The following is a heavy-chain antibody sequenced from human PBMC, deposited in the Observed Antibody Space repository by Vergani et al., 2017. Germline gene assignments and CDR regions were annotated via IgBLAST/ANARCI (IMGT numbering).Heavy chain of an antibody. D-gene: IGHD3-16*01. CDR1: GFTFSSYG. V-gene: IGHV3-33*08. CDR3: ARDGYASGGTLDY. J-gene: IGHJ4*02. CDR2: IWYDGSNK. Sequence: QVQLVESGGGVVQPGRSLRLSCAASGFTFSSYGMHWVRQAPGKGLDWVAVIWYDGSNKYYADSVKGRFTISRDNSKNTLYLQMNSLRAEDTAVYYCARDGYASGGTLDYWGQGTPGHRLL.